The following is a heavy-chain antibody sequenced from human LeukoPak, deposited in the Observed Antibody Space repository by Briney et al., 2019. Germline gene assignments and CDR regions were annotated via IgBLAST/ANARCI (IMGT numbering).Heavy chain of an antibody. CDR2: IYYSGST. Sequence: SETLSLTCTVSGGSISSYYWSWIRQPPGKGLEWIGYIYYSGSTNYNPSLKSRVTTSVDTSKNQFSLKLSSVTAADTAVYYCARDDRRTGRDYWGQGTLVTVSS. V-gene: IGHV4-59*01. J-gene: IGHJ4*02. CDR3: ARDDRRTGRDY. D-gene: IGHD7-27*01. CDR1: GGSISSYY.